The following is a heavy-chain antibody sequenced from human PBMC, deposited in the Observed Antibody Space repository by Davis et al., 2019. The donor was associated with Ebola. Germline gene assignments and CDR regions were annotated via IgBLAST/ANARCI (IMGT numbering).Heavy chain of an antibody. D-gene: IGHD3-3*01. Sequence: GESLKISCAASGFTFSHLGMHWVRQAPGKGLEWVATVSYDGSYDFYADSVKGRFTISRDNSKNTLYLQMSSLIPEDTAVYYCAKSGLSFGVVKYHYGMDVWGKGTTVTVSS. CDR3: AKSGLSFGVVKYHYGMDV. CDR2: VSYDGSYD. J-gene: IGHJ6*04. V-gene: IGHV3-30*18. CDR1: GFTFSHLG.